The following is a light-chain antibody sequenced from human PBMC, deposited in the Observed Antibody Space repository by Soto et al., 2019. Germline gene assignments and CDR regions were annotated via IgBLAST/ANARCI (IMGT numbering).Light chain of an antibody. J-gene: IGKJ1*01. V-gene: IGKV3-11*01. CDR2: YMS. Sequence: EIVLTQSPATLSSSPGETATLSRRASQYVGTRLAWYQHKPGQAPRLLIYYMSKRATGIPARFSGSGSGTDFTLTISSLAPEDFAIYYCHQRQSWPRTFGQGTKVDIK. CDR1: QYVGTR. CDR3: HQRQSWPRT.